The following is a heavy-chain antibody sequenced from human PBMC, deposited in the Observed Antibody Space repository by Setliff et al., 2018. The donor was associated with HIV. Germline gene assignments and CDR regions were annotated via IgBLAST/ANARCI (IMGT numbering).Heavy chain of an antibody. CDR3: ARDRRYSGTYHIDY. CDR2: FDPEDGET. Sequence: GASVKVSCKVSGYTLTEVSIHWVRQAPGKGLEWMGYFDPEDGETAHAQNLQGRVTMTTDTSSTTAFLELRSLRSDDTAMYYCARDRRYSGTYHIDYWGQGTRVTVSS. V-gene: IGHV1-24*01. CDR1: GYTLTEVS. D-gene: IGHD1-26*01. J-gene: IGHJ4*02.